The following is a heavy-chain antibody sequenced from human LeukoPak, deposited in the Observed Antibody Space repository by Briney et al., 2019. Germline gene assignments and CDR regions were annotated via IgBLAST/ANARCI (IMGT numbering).Heavy chain of an antibody. D-gene: IGHD3-3*01. CDR2: ISAYNGNT. V-gene: IGHV1-18*01. Sequence: GDSVKVSCRASGYTFISYGISWVRQAPGQGLEWTGWISAYNGNTNYAQKLQGRVTMTTDTSTSTAYMELRSLRSDDTAVYYCARSDDFWSGSDAFDIWGQGTMVTVSS. J-gene: IGHJ3*02. CDR1: GYTFISYG. CDR3: ARSDDFWSGSDAFDI.